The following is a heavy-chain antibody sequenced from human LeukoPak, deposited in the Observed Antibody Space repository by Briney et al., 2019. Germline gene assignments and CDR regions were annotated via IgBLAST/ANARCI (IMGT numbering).Heavy chain of an antibody. CDR1: GGSISSGGYS. CDR2: IYHSGST. Sequence: SQTLSLTCTVSGGSISSGGYSWSWIRQPPGKGLEWIGYIYHSGSTYYNPSLKSRVTISVDRSKNQFSLKLSSVTAADTAVYYCARESEAAAGTHPPTNWFDPWGQGTLVTVSS. D-gene: IGHD6-13*01. CDR3: ARESEAAAGTHPPTNWFDP. V-gene: IGHV4-30-2*01. J-gene: IGHJ5*02.